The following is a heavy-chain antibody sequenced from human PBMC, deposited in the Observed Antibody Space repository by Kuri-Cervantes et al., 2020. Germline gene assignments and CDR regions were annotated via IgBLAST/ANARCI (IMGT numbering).Heavy chain of an antibody. V-gene: IGHV3-74*01. CDR1: GFTFSRSW. J-gene: IGHJ4*02. Sequence: GGSLRLSCAASGFTFSRSWMHWVRQAPGKGLAWVSRVNSDAYATDYADFVRGRFTISRDNAKNSLSLQMNSLTAEDTAFYYCAKDPPYGDYEGDEIVWGQGTLVTVSS. CDR2: VNSDAYAT. D-gene: IGHD4-17*01. CDR3: AKDPPYGDYEGDEIV.